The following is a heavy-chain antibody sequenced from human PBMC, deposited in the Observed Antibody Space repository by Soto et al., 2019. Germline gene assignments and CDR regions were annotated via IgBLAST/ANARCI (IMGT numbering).Heavy chain of an antibody. CDR2: IIPILGIA. Sequence: QVQLVQSGAEVKKPGSSVKVSCKASGGTFSSYTISWVRQAPGQGLEWMGRIIPILGIANYAQKFQGRVTITAEKSTSTAYMELSSLRSEDTAVYYCARLLVLDYYYGMDVWGQGTTVTGSS. V-gene: IGHV1-69*02. D-gene: IGHD6-13*01. J-gene: IGHJ6*02. CDR1: GGTFSSYT. CDR3: ARLLVLDYYYGMDV.